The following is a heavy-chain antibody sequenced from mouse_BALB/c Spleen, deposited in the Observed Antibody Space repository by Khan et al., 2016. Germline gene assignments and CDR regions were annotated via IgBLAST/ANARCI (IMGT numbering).Heavy chain of an antibody. J-gene: IGHJ2*01. V-gene: IGHV3-2*02. CDR2: ISYSGST. CDR1: GYSITSDYA. Sequence: EVQLQESGPGLVKPSQSLSLTCTVTGYSITSDYAWNWIRQFPGNKLEWMGYISYSGSTSYNPSLKSRISITRDTSKNQFFLQLNYLTTEDTATDYCAGGWGSSGGYCDFDYWGQETTLTGSS. D-gene: IGHD2-3*01. CDR3: AGGWGSSGGYCDFDY.